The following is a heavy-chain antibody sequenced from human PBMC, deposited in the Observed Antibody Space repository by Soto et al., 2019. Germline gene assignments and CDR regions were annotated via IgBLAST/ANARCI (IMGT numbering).Heavy chain of an antibody. Sequence: SETLSLTCAVSGYSIASGYYWAWIRQSPGKGLEWIGSIYHAGSVYYNPSLNSRVAVSLDTSKNHFSLKLTSVTAADTAVYYCDRNFVYYGMDVWGQGTTVTVSS. V-gene: IGHV4-38-2*01. J-gene: IGHJ6*02. CDR1: GYSIASGYY. CDR3: DRNFVYYGMDV. CDR2: IYHAGSV.